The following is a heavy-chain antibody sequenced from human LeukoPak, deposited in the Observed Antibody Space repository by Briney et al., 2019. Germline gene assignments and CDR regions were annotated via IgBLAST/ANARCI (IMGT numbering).Heavy chain of an antibody. CDR3: AREGRSSSPMDY. CDR2: IFPGDSDT. J-gene: IGHJ4*02. D-gene: IGHD6-6*01. CDR1: GYXFNTYW. Sequence: GESLKISCNGSGYXFNTYWICWVRQMPGKGLEWMGRIFPGDSDTRYSPSFQGQVTISADKSISTAYLQWSSLKASDTAMYYCAREGRSSSPMDYWGQGTLVTVSS. V-gene: IGHV5-51*01.